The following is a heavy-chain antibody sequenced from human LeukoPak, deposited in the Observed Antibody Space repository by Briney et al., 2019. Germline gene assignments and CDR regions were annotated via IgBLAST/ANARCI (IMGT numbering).Heavy chain of an antibody. D-gene: IGHD1-26*01. CDR2: ISGSGGST. CDR3: ARGLVGATVYYYYGMDV. V-gene: IGHV3-23*01. CDR1: GFTFSSYA. J-gene: IGHJ6*02. Sequence: PGGSLRLSCAASGFTFSSYAMSWVRQAPGKGLEWVSAISGSGGSTYYADSVKGRFTISRDNSKNTLYLQMNSLRAEDTAVYYCARGLVGATVYYYYGMDVWGQGTTVTVSS.